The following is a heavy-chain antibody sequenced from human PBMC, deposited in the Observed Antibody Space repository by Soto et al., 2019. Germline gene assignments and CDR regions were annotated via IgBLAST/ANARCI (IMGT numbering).Heavy chain of an antibody. CDR1: GYTFTGYY. V-gene: IGHV1-2*02. D-gene: IGHD6-19*01. J-gene: IGHJ5*02. CDR2: INPNSGGT. CDR3: ARPSNGWYWFDP. Sequence: ASVKVSCKASGYTFTGYYLHWVRQAPGQGLEWMGWINPNSGGTKYAQKFQGRVTMTRDTSISTAYMELSRLTSDDTAVYYCARPSNGWYWFDPWGQGTLVTVSS.